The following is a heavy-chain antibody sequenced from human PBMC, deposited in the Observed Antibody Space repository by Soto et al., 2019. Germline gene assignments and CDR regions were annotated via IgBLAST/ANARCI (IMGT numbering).Heavy chain of an antibody. V-gene: IGHV1-69*01. CDR3: ARDSSGYCSGGSCYSWWFDP. D-gene: IGHD2-15*01. Sequence: QVQLVQSGAEVKKPGSSVKVSCKASGGTFSSYAISWVRQAPGQGLEWMGGIIRIFGTANYAQKFQGRVTITADESKSTAYMELSSLRSEDTAVYYCARDSSGYCSGGSCYSWWFDPWGQGTLVNVSS. CDR1: GGTFSSYA. CDR2: IIRIFGTA. J-gene: IGHJ5*02.